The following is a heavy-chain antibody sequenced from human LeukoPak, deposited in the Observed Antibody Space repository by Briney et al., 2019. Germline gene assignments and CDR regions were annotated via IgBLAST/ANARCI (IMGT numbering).Heavy chain of an antibody. Sequence: GGSLRLSCVGSGFSFDDYAVSWVRQAPGKGLEWVGFIRTKAYGGTPEYAVSLKGRFTISRDDPKSFAYLQMNSLKTEDTAVYYCSRGTLFVATAGLDAFDIWGQGTMVTVSS. CDR3: SRGTLFVATAGLDAFDI. CDR2: IRTKAYGGTP. V-gene: IGHV3-49*04. J-gene: IGHJ3*02. CDR1: GFSFDDYA. D-gene: IGHD6-13*01.